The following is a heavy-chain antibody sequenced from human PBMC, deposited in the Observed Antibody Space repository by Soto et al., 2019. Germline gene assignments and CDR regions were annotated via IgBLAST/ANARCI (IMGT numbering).Heavy chain of an antibody. J-gene: IGHJ6*02. Sequence: SETLSLTCTVSGGSISSGGYYWAWIRQQPGKGLEWIGYNYYSGITYYNPSLKSRVTISLDTSKNQFSLKLSSVTAADTAVYYCARGSSIAGLYYGMDVWGQGTTVTVSS. D-gene: IGHD6-6*01. CDR3: ARGSSIAGLYYGMDV. CDR2: NYYSGIT. V-gene: IGHV4-31*03. CDR1: GGSISSGGYY.